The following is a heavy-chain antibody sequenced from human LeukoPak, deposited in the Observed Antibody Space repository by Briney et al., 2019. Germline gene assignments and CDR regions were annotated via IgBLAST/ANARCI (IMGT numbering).Heavy chain of an antibody. CDR2: TNINSGGT. CDR1: AYTFTCNY. CDR3: ARDRGPQLVSGY. D-gene: IGHD6-13*01. J-gene: IGHJ4*02. Sequence: ASVNLCCAASAYTFTCNYMHWVWQAPGQGLGLMGRTNINSGGTNNAQKFQGRVTITRDTSMSTAYMELSSLRSDDTAVYYCARDRGPQLVSGYWGQGTLVTVSS. V-gene: IGHV1-2*06.